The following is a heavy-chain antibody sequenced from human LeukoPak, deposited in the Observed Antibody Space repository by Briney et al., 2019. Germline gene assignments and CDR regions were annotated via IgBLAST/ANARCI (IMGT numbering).Heavy chain of an antibody. CDR3: ARLSVGATIVDY. J-gene: IGHJ4*02. Sequence: ASVKVSCKASGYTFTGYYMHWVRQAPGQGLEWMGWINPNSGGTNYAQKFQGRVTMTRDTSISTAYMELRRLRSDDTAVYYCARLSVGATIVDYWGQGTLVTVSS. D-gene: IGHD1-26*01. CDR1: GYTFTGYY. CDR2: INPNSGGT. V-gene: IGHV1-2*02.